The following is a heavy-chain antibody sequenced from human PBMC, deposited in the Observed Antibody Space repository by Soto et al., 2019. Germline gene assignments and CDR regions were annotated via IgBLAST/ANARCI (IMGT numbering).Heavy chain of an antibody. CDR2: ISAYNGNT. V-gene: IGHV1-18*01. Sequence: ASVKVSCKASGYTFTSYGISWVRRARGQGLEWMGWISAYNGNTNYAQKLQGRVTMTTDTSTSTAYMELRSLRSDDTAVYYCARTNSSGWPYYYYGMDVWGQATTVTSP. D-gene: IGHD6-19*01. J-gene: IGHJ6*02. CDR1: GYTFTSYG. CDR3: ARTNSSGWPYYYYGMDV.